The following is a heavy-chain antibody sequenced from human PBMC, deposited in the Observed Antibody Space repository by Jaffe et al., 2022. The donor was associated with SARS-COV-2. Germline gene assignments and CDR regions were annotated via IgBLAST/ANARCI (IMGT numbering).Heavy chain of an antibody. CDR1: GFTFSSYA. CDR3: AKFPITMIVVDQPYYYYMDV. CDR2: ISGSGGST. D-gene: IGHD3-22*01. V-gene: IGHV3-23*04. Sequence: EVQLVESGGGLVQPGGSLRLSCAASGFTFSSYAMSWVRQAPGKGLEWVSAISGSGGSTYYADSVKGRFTISRDNSKNTLYLQMNSLRAEDTAVYYCAKFPITMIVVDQPYYYYMDVWGKGTTVTVSS. J-gene: IGHJ6*03.